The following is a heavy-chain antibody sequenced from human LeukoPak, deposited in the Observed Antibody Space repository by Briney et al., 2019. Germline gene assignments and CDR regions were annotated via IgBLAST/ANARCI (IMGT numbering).Heavy chain of an antibody. CDR3: ARGGGLDV. Sequence: GGSLRLSCAASGFTFSSYWMNWARQAPGKGLEWVASINHNGNVNYYVDSVKGRFTISRDNAKNLLYLQMSNLRAEGTAVYFGARGGGLDVWGQGATVTVSS. J-gene: IGHJ6*02. CDR1: GFTFSSYW. V-gene: IGHV3-7*04. CDR2: INHNGNVN.